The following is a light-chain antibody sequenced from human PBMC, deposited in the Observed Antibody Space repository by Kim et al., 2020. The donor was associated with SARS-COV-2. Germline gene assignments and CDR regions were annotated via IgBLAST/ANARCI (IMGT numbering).Light chain of an antibody. V-gene: IGLV4-69*01. J-gene: IGLJ2*01. CDR3: QAWGTSIVV. CDR2: VNSDDSH. Sequence: ASVNFTCTLSSGHSSYAIEWHQQQPEEGARYLMKVNSDDSHSKGDGSPDRFSGSSSRPGRYLTISRVQSEDEADYCWQAWGTSIVVFGGGTQLTVL. CDR1: SGHSSYA.